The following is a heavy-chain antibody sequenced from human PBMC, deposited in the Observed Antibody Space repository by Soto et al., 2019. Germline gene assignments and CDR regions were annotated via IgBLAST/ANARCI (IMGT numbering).Heavy chain of an antibody. D-gene: IGHD2-15*01. Sequence: GGSLRLSCVVSGFNWPDRAIHFIRQSPLKCLEWVSGIYWSSDRIDYADAVKGRFTISRDNAKNSLYLQMNSLRPEDTALYYCIKESNAGGLDYWGPGTSVTVSS. V-gene: IGHV3-9*01. CDR2: IYWSSDRI. CDR3: IKESNAGGLDY. CDR1: GFNWPDRA. J-gene: IGHJ4*02.